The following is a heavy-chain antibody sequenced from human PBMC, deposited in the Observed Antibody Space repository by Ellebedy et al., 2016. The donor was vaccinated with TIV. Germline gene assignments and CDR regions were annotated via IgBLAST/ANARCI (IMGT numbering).Heavy chain of an antibody. J-gene: IGHJ2*01. Sequence: GESLKISCAASKFTVSYNYMNWARQAPGKGPEWVSGIYTDASTYYADSVKGRFTISRDNSKNTLYLQMNSLRTEDTAVYYCARASFYDVDLSGWYFDIWGRGTLVTVSS. CDR2: IYTDAST. CDR1: KFTVSYNY. CDR3: ARASFYDVDLSGWYFDI. D-gene: IGHD3-10*02. V-gene: IGHV3-66*01.